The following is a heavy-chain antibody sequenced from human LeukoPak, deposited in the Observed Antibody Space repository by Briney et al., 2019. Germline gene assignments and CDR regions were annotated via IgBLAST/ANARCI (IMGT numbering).Heavy chain of an antibody. CDR1: GYSISSGYY. CDR3: ARGGGYPIFDY. D-gene: IGHD2-15*01. CDR2: IYHSGST. Sequence: PSETLSLTCAVSGYSISSGYYWGWIRPPPGKGLEWIGSIYHSGSTNYNPSLKSRVTISVDTSKNQFSLKLSSVTAADTAVYYCARGGGYPIFDYWGQGTLVTVSS. V-gene: IGHV4-38-2*01. J-gene: IGHJ4*02.